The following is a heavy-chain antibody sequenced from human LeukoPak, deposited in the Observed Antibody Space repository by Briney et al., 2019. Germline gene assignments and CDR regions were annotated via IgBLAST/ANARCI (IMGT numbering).Heavy chain of an antibody. D-gene: IGHD3-22*01. Sequence: PSETLSLTCAVYGGSFSGYYWSWIRQPPGKGLEWIGYIYYSGSTNYNPSLKSRVTISVDTSKNQFSLKLSSVTAADTAVYYCARRDSSGYYGTVFDYWGQGTLVTVSS. J-gene: IGHJ4*02. CDR2: IYYSGST. V-gene: IGHV4-59*01. CDR3: ARRDSSGYYGTVFDY. CDR1: GGSFSGYY.